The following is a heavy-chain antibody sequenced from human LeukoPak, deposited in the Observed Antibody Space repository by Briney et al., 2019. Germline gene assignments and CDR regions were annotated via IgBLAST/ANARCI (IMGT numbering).Heavy chain of an antibody. CDR2: IIPIFGTA. V-gene: IGHV1-69*05. CDR3: ARLGYCSSTSCVIIDY. D-gene: IGHD2-2*01. Sequence: GASVKVSCKASGGTFSSYAISLVRQAPGQGLEWMGGIIPIFGTANYAQKFQGRVTITTDESTSTAYMELSSLRSEDTAVYYCARLGYCSSTSCVIIDYWGQGTLVTVSS. CDR1: GGTFSSYA. J-gene: IGHJ4*02.